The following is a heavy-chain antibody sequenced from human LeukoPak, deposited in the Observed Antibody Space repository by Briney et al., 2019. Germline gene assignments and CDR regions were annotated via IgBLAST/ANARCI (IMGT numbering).Heavy chain of an antibody. CDR3: ARIRSSRNWFDP. CDR1: GGSISSGGYY. CDR2: IYYSGST. J-gene: IGHJ5*02. D-gene: IGHD6-13*01. Sequence: SETLSLTCTVSGGSISSGGYYWSWIRQHPGKGLEWIGYIYYSGSTYYNPSLKSRVTISVDTSKNQFSLKLSSVTAADTAVYYCARIRSSRNWFDPWGQGTLVTVSS. V-gene: IGHV4-31*03.